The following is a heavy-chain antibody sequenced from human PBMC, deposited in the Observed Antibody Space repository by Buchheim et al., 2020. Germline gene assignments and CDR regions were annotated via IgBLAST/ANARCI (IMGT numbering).Heavy chain of an antibody. D-gene: IGHD2-2*02. Sequence: QVQLQESGPGLVKPSQTLSLTCTVSGGSISSGGYYWSWIRQHPGKGLEWIGYIYYSGSTYYNPSLKSRVTISVDTSKNQFFLKLSSVTAADTAVYYCASSTGVYCSSTSCYILREAAGLSFDYWGQGTL. J-gene: IGHJ4*02. V-gene: IGHV4-31*03. CDR2: IYYSGST. CDR3: ASSTGVYCSSTSCYILREAAGLSFDY. CDR1: GGSISSGGYY.